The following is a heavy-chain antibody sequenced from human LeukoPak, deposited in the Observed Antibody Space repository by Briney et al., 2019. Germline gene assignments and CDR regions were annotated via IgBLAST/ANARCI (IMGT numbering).Heavy chain of an antibody. Sequence: ASVKVSCKASGYTFTSYYMHWVRQAPGQGLEWMGWISTYNGNTNYAQNLQGRVTITTNTSTSTAYMELRSLRSDDTAVYYCARDICTSTTCLFYYFDDWGQGTLVTVSS. V-gene: IGHV1-18*04. D-gene: IGHD2-2*01. CDR1: GYTFTSYY. J-gene: IGHJ4*02. CDR3: ARDICTSTTCLFYYFDD. CDR2: ISTYNGNT.